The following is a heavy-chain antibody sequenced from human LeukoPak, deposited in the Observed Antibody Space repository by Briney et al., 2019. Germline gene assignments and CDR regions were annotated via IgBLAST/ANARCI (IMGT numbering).Heavy chain of an antibody. D-gene: IGHD3-9*01. CDR2: IKQDGSEI. CDR1: GLTFGDYW. Sequence: GGSLRLSCEASGLTFGDYWMTWVRQAPGKGPECVANIKQDGSEIHYVDSVKGRFTIFRDNAKNSLSLQMNSLRVEDTAMYYCATYWRYFDWLLLDTWGLGTMVTVSS. V-gene: IGHV3-7*05. J-gene: IGHJ3*02. CDR3: ATYWRYFDWLLLDT.